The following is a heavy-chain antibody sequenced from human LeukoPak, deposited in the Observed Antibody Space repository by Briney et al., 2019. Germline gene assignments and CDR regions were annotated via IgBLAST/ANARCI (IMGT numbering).Heavy chain of an antibody. J-gene: IGHJ1*01. CDR3: ARGYSIGWYPN. D-gene: IGHD6-19*01. Sequence: GGSLRLSCAVSGFSVNSFGMSWVRQAPGKGLEWISAISVNGETTYYADSVKGRFIISRDNSNNALYLHLSSLRVEDTAVYYCARGYSIGWYPNGGQGSLVFVSS. V-gene: IGHV3-23*01. CDR2: ISVNGETT. CDR1: GFSVNSFG.